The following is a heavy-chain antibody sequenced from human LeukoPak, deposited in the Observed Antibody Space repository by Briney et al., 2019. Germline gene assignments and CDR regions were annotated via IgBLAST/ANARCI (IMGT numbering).Heavy chain of an antibody. D-gene: IGHD1-26*01. CDR1: GFTFSNYG. V-gene: IGHV3-30*03. J-gene: IGHJ3*02. Sequence: PGGSLRLSCAASGFTFSNYGMHWVRQAPGKGLEWVAVISDDGTNKFYVDSVKGRFTISRDNSKNTLYLQMNSLRAEDTAVYYCLTILEATIDAFDIWGQGTMVTVSS. CDR2: ISDDGTNK. CDR3: LTILEATIDAFDI.